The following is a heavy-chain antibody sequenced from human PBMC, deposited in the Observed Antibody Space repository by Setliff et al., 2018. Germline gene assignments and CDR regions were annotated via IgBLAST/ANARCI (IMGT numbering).Heavy chain of an antibody. J-gene: IGHJ4*02. CDR3: ASRCGGDY. Sequence: LSLTCTVSGASVSSNIYYWSWIRQPPGRGLEWIGCIYNSGSAIYSPSLKSRVTISVDTSKNQFSLQLSSVTAADTAVYYCASRCGGDYWGQGTLVTVS. CDR2: IYNSGSA. CDR1: GASVSSNIYY. V-gene: IGHV4-61*01.